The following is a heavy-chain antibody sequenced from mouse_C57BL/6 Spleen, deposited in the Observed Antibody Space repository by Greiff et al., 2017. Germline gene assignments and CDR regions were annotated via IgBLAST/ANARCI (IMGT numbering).Heavy chain of an antibody. CDR1: GYAFSSSW. Sequence: QVQLQQSGPELVKPGASVRISCKASGYAFSSSWMNWVKQRPGKGLEWIGRIYPGDGDTNYNGKFKGKATLTADKSSSTAYMQRSRLTSAHSAVYFCARAIYYYGCSYVNYAMDYWGQGTSVTVSS. V-gene: IGHV1-82*01. CDR2: IYPGDGDT. D-gene: IGHD1-1*01. CDR3: ARAIYYYGCSYVNYAMDY. J-gene: IGHJ4*01.